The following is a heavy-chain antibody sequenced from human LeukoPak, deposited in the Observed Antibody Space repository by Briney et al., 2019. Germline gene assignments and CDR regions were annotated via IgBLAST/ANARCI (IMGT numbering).Heavy chain of an antibody. V-gene: IGHV4-38-2*01. CDR1: GGSISSGYY. CDR2: IYHSGST. CDR3: ARLQYDYYYYYMDV. Sequence: SETLSLTCAVSGGSISSGYYWGWIRQPPGKGLEWIGSIYHSGSTYYNPSLKSRVTISVDTSKNQFSLKLSSVTAADTAVYYCARLQYDYYYYYMDVWGKGTTVTVSS. J-gene: IGHJ6*03. D-gene: IGHD4-11*01.